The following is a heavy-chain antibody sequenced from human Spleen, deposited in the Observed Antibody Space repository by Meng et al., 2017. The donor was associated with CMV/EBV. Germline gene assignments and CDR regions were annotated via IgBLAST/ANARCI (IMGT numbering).Heavy chain of an antibody. Sequence: SETLSLTCTVSGDSISSSSNCWAWVRQPPGKGLEWIGSFYYAGSMWYNPSLKSRVTISVDTSKNQFSLKLSSVTAADTAVYYCARRDTADDTFDIWGQGTMVTVSS. CDR1: GDSISSSSNC. J-gene: IGHJ3*02. CDR3: ARRDTADDTFDI. V-gene: IGHV4-39*01. CDR2: FYYAGSM. D-gene: IGHD5-18*01.